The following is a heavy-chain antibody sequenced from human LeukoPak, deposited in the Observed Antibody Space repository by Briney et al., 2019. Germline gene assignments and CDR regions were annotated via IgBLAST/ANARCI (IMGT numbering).Heavy chain of an antibody. CDR2: IWHDGSDK. Sequence: GGSLRLSCAASGSTFNMYVMHWVRQAPGKGLEWVADIWHDGSDKYYADSVKGRFTISRDNTKNTLYLQMNSLRAEDTAVYYCARDSGSFKYFDYWGQGTLVTVSS. D-gene: IGHD1-26*01. V-gene: IGHV3-33*01. CDR1: GSTFNMYV. CDR3: ARDSGSFKYFDY. J-gene: IGHJ4*02.